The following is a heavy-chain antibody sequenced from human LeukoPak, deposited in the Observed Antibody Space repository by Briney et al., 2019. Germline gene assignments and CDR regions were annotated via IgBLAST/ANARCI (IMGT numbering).Heavy chain of an antibody. CDR3: ARPGVFGGRAHIDY. V-gene: IGHV1-2*02. J-gene: IGHJ4*02. D-gene: IGHD3-16*01. Sequence: ASVKVSCKASGYTFTGYYMHWVRQAPGQGLEWMGWINPNSGGTNFAQKFQGRVTMTRDTSISTAYMELSRLRSDDTAVYYCARPGVFGGRAHIDYWGQGTLVTVSS. CDR1: GYTFTGYY. CDR2: INPNSGGT.